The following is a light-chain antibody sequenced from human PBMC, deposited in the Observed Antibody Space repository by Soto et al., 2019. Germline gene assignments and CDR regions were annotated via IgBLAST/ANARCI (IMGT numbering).Light chain of an antibody. V-gene: IGKV1-5*03. Sequence: DIQMTQSPSSLSAFVGDRVTITCQATHDINIYLNWYEQKPGKAPKLLIYKASTLKSGVPSRFSGSGSGTEFTLTISSLQPDDFATYYCQHYNSYSEAFGQGTKVELK. CDR2: KAS. J-gene: IGKJ1*01. CDR1: HDINIY. CDR3: QHYNSYSEA.